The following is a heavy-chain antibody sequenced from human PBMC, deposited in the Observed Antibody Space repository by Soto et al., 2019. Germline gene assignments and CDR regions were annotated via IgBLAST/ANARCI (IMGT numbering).Heavy chain of an antibody. J-gene: IGHJ6*01. CDR1: GGSIRSTSYY. CDR2: IYYSGST. V-gene: IGHV4-39*01. D-gene: IGHD3-10*01. Sequence: PSDTLSLTWAVSGGSIRSTSYYWVWIRQPAGNGLEWIGSIYYSGSTYYNPSLESRVTLSVDTSKNQFSLKLTSVTAPDTAVYYCARHSSPRFYSGSGLNGLDVWGQGTTVTVSS. CDR3: ARHSSPRFYSGSGLNGLDV.